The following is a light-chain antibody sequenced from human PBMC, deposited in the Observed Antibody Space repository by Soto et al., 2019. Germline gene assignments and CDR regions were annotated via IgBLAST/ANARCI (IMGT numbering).Light chain of an antibody. CDR3: SSYTSNNTV. J-gene: IGLJ1*01. CDR2: DVS. Sequence: QSVLTQPASVSGSPGQSITISCTGTSSDFGGYNYVSWYQQHPGKAPKLMIYDVSNRPSGVSNRFSGSKSGNTASLTISGLQAEDEADYYCSSYTSNNTVFGTGTKVTVL. V-gene: IGLV2-14*01. CDR1: SSDFGGYNY.